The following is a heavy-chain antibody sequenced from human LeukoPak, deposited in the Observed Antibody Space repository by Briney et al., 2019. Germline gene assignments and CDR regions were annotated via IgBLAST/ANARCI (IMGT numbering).Heavy chain of an antibody. CDR3: AKDLTELTLALNC. D-gene: IGHD3-9*01. V-gene: IGHV3-74*01. Sequence: GGSLRLSCAASGFTFNTYWMHWVRQAPGEGLVWVSHTVGDGSSTSYADSVKGRFTISRDNAKNTLYLQMNSLRVEDMAVYYCAKDLTELTLALNCWGQGTLVTVSS. CDR2: TVGDGSST. CDR1: GFTFNTYW. J-gene: IGHJ4*02.